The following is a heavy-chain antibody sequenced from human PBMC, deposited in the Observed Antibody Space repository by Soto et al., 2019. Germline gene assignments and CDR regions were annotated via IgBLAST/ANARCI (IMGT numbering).Heavy chain of an antibody. J-gene: IGHJ6*02. V-gene: IGHV3-48*02. Sequence: GGSLRLSCAASGFTFSSYSMNWVRQAPGKGLEWVSYISSSSSTIYYADSVKGRFSISRDNAKNSLYLQMNSLRDEDTAVYYCARQGDFDYYDSSGYYLSGYYGMDVWGQGTTVTVSS. CDR1: GFTFSSYS. D-gene: IGHD3-22*01. CDR2: ISSSSSTI. CDR3: ARQGDFDYYDSSGYYLSGYYGMDV.